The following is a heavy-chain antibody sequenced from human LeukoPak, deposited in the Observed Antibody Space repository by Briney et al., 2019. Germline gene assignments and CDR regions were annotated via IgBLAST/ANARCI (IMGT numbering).Heavy chain of an antibody. Sequence: SETLSLTCTVSGGSISSYYWSWIRQPAGKGLEWIGRIYTSGSTNYNPSLKSRVTMSVDTSKNQFSLKLTSVTSADTAVYYCARGGASSRYFDFWGQGTLVTVSS. CDR2: IYTSGST. D-gene: IGHD6-13*01. CDR1: GGSISSYY. CDR3: ARGGASSRYFDF. V-gene: IGHV4-4*07. J-gene: IGHJ4*02.